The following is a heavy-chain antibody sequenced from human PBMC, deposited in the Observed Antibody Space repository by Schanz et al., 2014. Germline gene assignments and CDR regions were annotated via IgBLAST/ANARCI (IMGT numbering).Heavy chain of an antibody. J-gene: IGHJ4*02. Sequence: EVHLLESGGGLVQPGGSLRLSCAASGFTFSTYAMSWVRQAPGKGLEWVGRITNKPNNYNTEYAASVKGRFTISRDDSRNSLYLQMSSLKTEDTAVYYCARDLISSGWYGWGQGTLVTVSS. CDR2: ITNKPNNYNT. D-gene: IGHD6-19*01. CDR1: GFTFSTYA. CDR3: ARDLISSGWYG. V-gene: IGHV3-72*01.